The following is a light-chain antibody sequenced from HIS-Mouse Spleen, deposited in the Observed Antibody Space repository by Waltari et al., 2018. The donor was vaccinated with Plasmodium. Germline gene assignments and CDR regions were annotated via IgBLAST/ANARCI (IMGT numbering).Light chain of an antibody. CDR2: GKN. Sequence: SSELTQDHAVSVALGQTVRITCKGDSLRSYYASWYQQKPGQAPVLVIYGKNNRPSGITDRCSGSSSGNTASLTITGAQAEDEADYYCNSRDSSGNHQVFGGGTKLTVL. V-gene: IGLV3-19*01. CDR3: NSRDSSGNHQV. J-gene: IGLJ3*02. CDR1: SLRSYY.